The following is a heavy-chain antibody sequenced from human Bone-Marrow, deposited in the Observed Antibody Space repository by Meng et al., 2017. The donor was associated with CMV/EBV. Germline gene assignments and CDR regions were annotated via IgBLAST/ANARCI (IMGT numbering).Heavy chain of an antibody. Sequence: GSLRLSCTVSGGSISSYYWSWIRQPPGKGLEWIGYIYYSGSTNYNPSLKSRVTISVDTSKNQFSLKLSSVTAADTAVYYCARARFGFKHYYGMDVWGQGTTVTVSS. CDR2: IYYSGST. CDR3: ARARFGFKHYYGMDV. J-gene: IGHJ6*02. D-gene: IGHD3-16*01. CDR1: GGSISSYY. V-gene: IGHV4-59*01.